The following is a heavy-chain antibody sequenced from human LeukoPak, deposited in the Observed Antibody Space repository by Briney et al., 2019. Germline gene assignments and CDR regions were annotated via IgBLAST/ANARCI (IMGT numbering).Heavy chain of an antibody. V-gene: IGHV3-23*01. J-gene: IGHJ5*02. CDR2: ISDNGGSI. Sequence: GGSLRLSCATSGLTFSSFAMSWVRQAPGKGLEWVSAISDNGGSIFYADSVKGRFTISRDNSKNSLYLQMNSLRADDTAVYYCVKIAPDLPWGQGTLVTVS. CDR1: GLTFSSFA. CDR3: VKIAPDLP. D-gene: IGHD2-21*01.